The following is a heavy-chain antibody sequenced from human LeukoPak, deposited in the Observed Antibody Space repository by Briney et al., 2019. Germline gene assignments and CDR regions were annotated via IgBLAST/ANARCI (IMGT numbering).Heavy chain of an antibody. CDR1: GFTFSSYA. V-gene: IGHV3-23*01. Sequence: QPGGSLRLSCAASGFTFSSYAMSWVRQAPGKGLEWVSAISGSGGSTYYADSVKGRFTISRDNSKNTLYLQMNSLRAEDTAVYYCAKKWGRGSTSLSGISVDYWGQGTLVTVSS. CDR2: ISGSGGST. J-gene: IGHJ4*02. D-gene: IGHD2-2*01. CDR3: AKKWGRGSTSLSGISVDY.